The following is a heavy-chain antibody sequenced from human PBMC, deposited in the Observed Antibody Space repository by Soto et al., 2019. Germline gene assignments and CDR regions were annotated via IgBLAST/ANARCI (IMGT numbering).Heavy chain of an antibody. CDR2: IIPIFGTA. J-gene: IGHJ6*02. CDR1: GGTFSSYA. CDR3: ARVVGLVTIFGVVMGPQDYGMDV. D-gene: IGHD3-3*01. Sequence: GASVKVSCKASGGTFSSYAISWVRQAPGQGLEWMGGIIPIFGTANYAQKFQGRVTITADESTSTAYVELSSLRSEDTAVYYCARVVGLVTIFGVVMGPQDYGMDVWGQGTTVTVSS. V-gene: IGHV1-69*13.